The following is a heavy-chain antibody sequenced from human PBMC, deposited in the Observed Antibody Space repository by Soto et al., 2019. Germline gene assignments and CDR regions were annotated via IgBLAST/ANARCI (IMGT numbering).Heavy chain of an antibody. V-gene: IGHV3-23*01. J-gene: IGHJ3*02. Sequence: AGGSLRLSCAASGFTFSNAWMNWVRQVPGKGLEWVSAISGSGGSTYYADSVKGRFTISRDNSKNTLYLQMNSLRAEDTAVYYCAPWGVVVTADHIKGDAFDIWGQGTMVTVSS. CDR1: GFTFSNAW. CDR2: ISGSGGST. D-gene: IGHD2-21*02. CDR3: APWGVVVTADHIKGDAFDI.